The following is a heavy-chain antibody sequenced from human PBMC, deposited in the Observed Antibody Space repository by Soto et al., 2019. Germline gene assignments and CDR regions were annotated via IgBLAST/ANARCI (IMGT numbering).Heavy chain of an antibody. J-gene: IGHJ5*02. CDR2: ISSSGSNI. V-gene: IGHV3-11*01. Sequence: QVQLVESGGGLVKPGGSLELSCAASGFSFTDHYTIWIRQAPGKGLEFISYISSSGSNIYYADSVKGRFTISRDKLQNSLYLQMNSLRPEDTATYFCGSSVLTTFPTVDLWGQGTLVTVSS. CDR1: GFSFTDHY. CDR3: GSSVLTTFPTVDL. D-gene: IGHD1-26*01.